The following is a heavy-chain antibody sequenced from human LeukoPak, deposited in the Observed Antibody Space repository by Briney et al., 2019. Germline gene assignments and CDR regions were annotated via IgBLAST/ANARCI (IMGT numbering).Heavy chain of an antibody. CDR3: ARALGEWELLAHRHFDY. CDR2: IYYSGST. V-gene: IGHV4-39*07. Sequence: PSETLSLTCTVSGGSISSSSYYWGWIRQPPGKGLEWIGSIYYSGSTYYNPSLKSRVTISVDTSKNQFSLRLSSVTAADTAVYYCARALGEWELLAHRHFDYWGQGTLVTVSS. J-gene: IGHJ4*02. CDR1: GGSISSSSYY. D-gene: IGHD1-26*01.